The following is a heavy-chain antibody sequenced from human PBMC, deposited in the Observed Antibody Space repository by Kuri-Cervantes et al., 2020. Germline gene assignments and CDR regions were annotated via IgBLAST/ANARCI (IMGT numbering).Heavy chain of an antibody. CDR3: AREMIVVVRRGCFDY. Sequence: GESLKISCAASGFTFSSYGMHWVRQAPGKGLEWVAVIWYDGSNKYYADSVKGRFTISRDNSKNTLYLQMNSLRAEDTAVYYCAREMIVVVRRGCFDYWGQGTLVTVSS. D-gene: IGHD3-22*01. J-gene: IGHJ4*02. CDR2: IWYDGSNK. V-gene: IGHV3-30*19. CDR1: GFTFSSYG.